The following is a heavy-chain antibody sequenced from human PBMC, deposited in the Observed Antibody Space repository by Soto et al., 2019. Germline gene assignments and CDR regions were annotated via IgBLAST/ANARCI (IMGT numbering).Heavy chain of an antibody. V-gene: IGHV3-23*01. CDR2: ISGSGGST. CDR3: ALYLGPGLRQYYYYYYGMDV. Sequence: PSETLSLTCAVSCGSISNTIYFWGWIRQPPGKGLDWVSAISGSGGSTYYADSVKGRFTISRDNSKNTLYLQMNSLRAEDTAVYYCALYLGPGLRQYYYYYYGMDVWGQGTTVPVSS. D-gene: IGHD3-16*01. J-gene: IGHJ6*02. CDR1: CGSISNTI.